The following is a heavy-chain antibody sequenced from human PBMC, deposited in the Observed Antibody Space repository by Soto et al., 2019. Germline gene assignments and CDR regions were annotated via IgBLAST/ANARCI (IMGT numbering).Heavy chain of an antibody. Sequence: QVQLVESGGGVVQPGRSLRLSCAASGFTFSSYAMHWVRQAPGKGLEWVAVISYDGSNKYYADSVKGRFTISRDNSKNTLYLQMNSLRAEDTAVYSCARESRPYYYYVGMDVWGQGTTVTGSS. V-gene: IGHV3-30-3*01. J-gene: IGHJ6*02. CDR3: ARESRPYYYYVGMDV. CDR2: ISYDGSNK. CDR1: GFTFSSYA.